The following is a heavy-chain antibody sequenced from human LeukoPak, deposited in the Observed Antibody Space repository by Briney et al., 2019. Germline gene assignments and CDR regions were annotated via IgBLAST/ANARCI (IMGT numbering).Heavy chain of an antibody. D-gene: IGHD3-3*01. Sequence: SVKVSCKASGGTFSSYAISWVRQAPGQGLEWMGGIIPIFGTANYAQKFQGRVTITTDESTSTAYMELSSLRSEDTAVYYCAREPLRFLEWLGRGYFDYWGQGTLVTVSS. CDR3: AREPLRFLEWLGRGYFDY. CDR2: IIPIFGTA. J-gene: IGHJ4*02. V-gene: IGHV1-69*05. CDR1: GGTFSSYA.